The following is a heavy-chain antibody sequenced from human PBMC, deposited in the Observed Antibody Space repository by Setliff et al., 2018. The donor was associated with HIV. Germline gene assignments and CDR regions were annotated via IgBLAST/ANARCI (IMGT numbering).Heavy chain of an antibody. CDR1: GYSISSGYY. Sequence: LSLTCPVSGYSISSGYYWGWIRQPPGKGLEWVSYISSSSSTRYYAGSVKGRFTISRENAKNSLYLQMNSLRAEDTAVYYCAREGQEEWLAPSMYNWFDPWGQGTLVTVSS. CDR3: AREGQEEWLAPSMYNWFDP. V-gene: IGHV3-11*04. J-gene: IGHJ5*02. D-gene: IGHD6-19*01. CDR2: ISSSSSTR.